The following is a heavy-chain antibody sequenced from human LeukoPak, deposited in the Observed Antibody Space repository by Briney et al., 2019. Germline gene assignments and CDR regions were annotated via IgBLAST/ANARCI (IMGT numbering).Heavy chain of an antibody. J-gene: IGHJ4*02. CDR3: ARGSGAYGDFDY. D-gene: IGHD6-19*01. CDR1: GLSVSGSW. V-gene: IGHV3-74*01. Sequence: PGGSLRLSCAASGLSVSGSWMHWVRQAPGKGLMWVSRISSDGSTYYADSARGRFTISRDNAANTVYLQVNGLRAEDTAVYYCARGSGAYGDFDYWGQGTLVTISS. CDR2: ISSDGST.